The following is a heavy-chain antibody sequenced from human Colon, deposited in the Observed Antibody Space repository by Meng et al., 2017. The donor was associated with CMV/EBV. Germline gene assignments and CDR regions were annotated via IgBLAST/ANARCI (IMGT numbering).Heavy chain of an antibody. V-gene: IGHV4-4*02. Sequence: GWYISSSDWWSWVRQSPGKRLEWIGEIFHTGSINYNPSLESRVTISIDKSKNQFSLKLPSVTAADTAVYYCARVRGYSYGPYWYFDLWGRGTLVTVSS. CDR3: ARVRGYSYGPYWYFDL. J-gene: IGHJ2*01. D-gene: IGHD5-18*01. CDR2: IFHTGSI. CDR1: GWYISSSDW.